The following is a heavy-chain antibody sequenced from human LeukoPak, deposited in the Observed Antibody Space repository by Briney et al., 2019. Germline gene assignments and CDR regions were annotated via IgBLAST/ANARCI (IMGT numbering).Heavy chain of an antibody. J-gene: IGHJ5*02. D-gene: IGHD2-2*01. Sequence: PSETLSLTCTVSGGSISSYYWSWIRQPPGKGLEWIGYIYTSGSTNYNPSLKSRVTISVDTSKNKVSLKLSSVTAADTAVYYCARQAFVVVPAARTSPTHNWFDPWGQGTLVTVSS. CDR2: IYTSGST. V-gene: IGHV4-4*09. CDR3: ARQAFVVVPAARTSPTHNWFDP. CDR1: GGSISSYY.